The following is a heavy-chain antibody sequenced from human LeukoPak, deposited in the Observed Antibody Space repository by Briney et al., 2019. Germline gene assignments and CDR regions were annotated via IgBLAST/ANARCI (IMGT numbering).Heavy chain of an antibody. CDR2: IYSGGST. J-gene: IGHJ4*02. CDR1: GFTFSSYA. V-gene: IGHV3-53*01. CDR3: ARGTYSSSWSFDY. Sequence: GGSLRLSCAASGFTFSSYAMSWVRQAPGKGLEWVSVIYSGGSTNYADSVKGRFTISRDNSKNTLYLQMNSLRAEDTAVYYCARGTYSSSWSFDYWGQGTLVTVPS. D-gene: IGHD6-13*01.